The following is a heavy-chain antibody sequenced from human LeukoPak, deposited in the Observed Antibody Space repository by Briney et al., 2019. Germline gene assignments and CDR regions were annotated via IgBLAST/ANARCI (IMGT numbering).Heavy chain of an antibody. CDR2: IKSKTDGGTT. CDR3: TTGLWFGELLSSWYFDY. D-gene: IGHD3-10*01. Sequence: GGSLRLSCAASGFTFSNAWMSWVRQAPGKGLECVGRIKSKTDGGTTDYAAPVKGRFTISRDDSKNTLYLQMNSLKTEDTAVYYCTTGLWFGELLSSWYFDYWGQGTLVTVSS. J-gene: IGHJ4*02. CDR1: GFTFSNAW. V-gene: IGHV3-15*01.